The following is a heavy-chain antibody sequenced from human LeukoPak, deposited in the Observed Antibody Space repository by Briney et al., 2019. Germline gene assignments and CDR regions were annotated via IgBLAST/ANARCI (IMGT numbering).Heavy chain of an antibody. Sequence: PGGSLRLSCAASGFTFSSYGMHWVGPAPGKGREWGAGISYDGSNKYYADSVKGRFTISRDNSKDPLDLHMNSLSPEDTAVYYCAKDHADYRNYPSWGNLACWGQGTLVTVSS. CDR3: AKDHADYRNYPSWGNLAC. CDR2: ISYDGSNK. V-gene: IGHV3-30*18. D-gene: IGHD4-11*01. J-gene: IGHJ4*02. CDR1: GFTFSSYG.